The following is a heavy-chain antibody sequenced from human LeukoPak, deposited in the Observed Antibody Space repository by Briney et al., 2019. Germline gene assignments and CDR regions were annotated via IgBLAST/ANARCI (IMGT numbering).Heavy chain of an antibody. V-gene: IGHV3-48*03. J-gene: IGHJ3*02. Sequence: GGSLRLSCAASGFTFISYEMNWVRQAPGKGLEWVSYISSGGSTMYYPDSVKGRFTISRDNAKSSLYLQMNSLRAEDTAVYFCARAWTRGNSDAFDIWGQGTMVTVSS. CDR3: ARAWTRGNSDAFDI. D-gene: IGHD4-23*01. CDR2: ISSGGSTM. CDR1: GFTFISYE.